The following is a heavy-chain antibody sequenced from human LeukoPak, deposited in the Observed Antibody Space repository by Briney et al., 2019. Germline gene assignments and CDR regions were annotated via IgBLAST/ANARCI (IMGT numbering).Heavy chain of an antibody. Sequence: GGSLRLSCAASGFTFSSYEMNWVRQAPGNGLEWVSYISSSGSTIYYADSVKGRFTISRDNAKNSLYLQMNSLRAEDTAVYYCARGRRLSDGYYYGMDVWGQGTTVTVSS. CDR3: ARGRRLSDGYYYGMDV. D-gene: IGHD3-16*02. CDR2: ISSSGSTI. V-gene: IGHV3-48*03. J-gene: IGHJ6*02. CDR1: GFTFSSYE.